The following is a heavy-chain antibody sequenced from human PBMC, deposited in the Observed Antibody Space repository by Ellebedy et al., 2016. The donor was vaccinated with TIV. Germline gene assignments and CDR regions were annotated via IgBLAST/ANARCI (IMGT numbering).Heavy chain of an antibody. D-gene: IGHD4-17*01. J-gene: IGHJ4*02. CDR1: GFTFSSYA. V-gene: IGHV3-23*01. CDR3: AGQGDYAGSIDY. Sequence: PGGSLRLSCAASGFTFSSYAMSWVRQAPGKGLEWVSAISGSGGSTYYADSVKGRFTISRDNAKNSLYLQMNSLRAEDTAVYYCAGQGDYAGSIDYWGQGTLVTVSS. CDR2: ISGSGGST.